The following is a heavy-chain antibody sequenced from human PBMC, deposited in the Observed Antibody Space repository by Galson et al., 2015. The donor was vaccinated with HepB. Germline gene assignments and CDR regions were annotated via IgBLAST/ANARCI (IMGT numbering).Heavy chain of an antibody. J-gene: IGHJ5*02. CDR3: ARDLGAYPDL. CDR2: ISYDGST. Sequence: SETLSLTCTISSGSISTSFWSWIRQFPGKGLEYIGYISYDGSTNYNPSLKSRVTISLATSKNQFSLSLSSVTTADTAVYYCARDLGAYPDLWGQGALVTVSS. V-gene: IGHV4-59*01. CDR1: SGSISTSF.